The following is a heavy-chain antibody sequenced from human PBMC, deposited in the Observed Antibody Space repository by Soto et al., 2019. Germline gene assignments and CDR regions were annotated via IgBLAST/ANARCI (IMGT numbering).Heavy chain of an antibody. CDR1: GFTFGTYS. CDR3: ARLYYDYV. V-gene: IGHV3-48*02. CDR2: ISYDSDTI. Sequence: PGGSLRLSCAGSGFTFGTYSMNWVRQAAGKGREWIAYISYDSDTIQYADSVKGRFTVSRGNAKNSLYLQMSSLRDEDTAVYYCARLYYDYVWGQGTTVTVSS. D-gene: IGHD3-3*01. J-gene: IGHJ6*02.